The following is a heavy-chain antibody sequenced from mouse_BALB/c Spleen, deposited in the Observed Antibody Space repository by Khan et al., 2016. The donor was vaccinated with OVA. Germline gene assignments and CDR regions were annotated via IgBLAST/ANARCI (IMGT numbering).Heavy chain of an antibody. V-gene: IGHV5-17*02. J-gene: IGHJ1*01. CDR3: ARSGGNFHWYFDV. CDR2: ICSGSSTI. CDR1: GFTFSNFG. D-gene: IGHD2-1*01. Sequence: EVQLLETGGGLVQPGGSRTLSCAVSGFTFSNFGMHWVRQAPKKGLEWVAYICSGSSTIYYVDTVSGRFIISRDNPKNTLFLQMTSLRSEDTAIYYCARSGGNFHWYFDVWGAGTSVTVSS.